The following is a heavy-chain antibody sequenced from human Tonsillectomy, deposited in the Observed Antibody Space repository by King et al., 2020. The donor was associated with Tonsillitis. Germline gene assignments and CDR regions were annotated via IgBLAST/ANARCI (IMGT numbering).Heavy chain of an antibody. V-gene: IGHV4-59*08. CDR3: ASSLWARTFTRPTDAFDI. J-gene: IGHJ3*02. CDR2: IYYSGST. CDR1: AGFISNYY. Sequence: QLQESGPGLVKPSETLSLTCTVSAGFISNYYWSWIRQPPGKGLEWIGYIYYSGSTNYNPSLQSRVTISVDTSKNQFSLNLSSVTAADTAMYYCASSLWARTFTRPTDAFDIWGQGTMVTVSS. D-gene: IGHD3-16*01.